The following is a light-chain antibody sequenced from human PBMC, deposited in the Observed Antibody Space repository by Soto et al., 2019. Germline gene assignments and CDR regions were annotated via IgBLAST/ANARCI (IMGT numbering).Light chain of an antibody. Sequence: EIVMTQSPATLSVSPGERATLSCRASQSLSSNFAWYQQKPGQAPRLLIYRASTRATGIPARFSGSGCGTEFTTPISSMQPEDVAVYYCHQQNNWPPSTFGQGTRLE. J-gene: IGKJ5*01. CDR3: HQQNNWPPST. V-gene: IGKV3-15*01. CDR2: RAS. CDR1: QSLSSN.